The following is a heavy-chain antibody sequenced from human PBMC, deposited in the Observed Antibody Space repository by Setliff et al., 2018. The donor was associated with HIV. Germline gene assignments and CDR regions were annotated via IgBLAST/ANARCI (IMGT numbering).Heavy chain of an antibody. J-gene: IGHJ4*02. Sequence: GGSLRLSCVASGLTFSSYWMSWVRQAPGKGLEWVANMEQDGSEKYYVDSVKGRFTISRDNAKNSLYLQMNSLRAEDTAVYYCAVTSMASSFDYWGQGALVTVSS. CDR3: AVTSMASSFDY. V-gene: IGHV3-7*01. D-gene: IGHD5-18*01. CDR2: MEQDGSEK. CDR1: GLTFSSYW.